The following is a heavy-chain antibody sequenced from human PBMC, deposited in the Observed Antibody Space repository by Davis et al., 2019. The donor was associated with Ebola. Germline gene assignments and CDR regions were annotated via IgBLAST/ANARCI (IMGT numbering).Heavy chain of an antibody. CDR3: TRMQQLKFDY. Sequence: SETLSLTCTVSGGSISSYYWSWIRQPPGKGLEWIGYIYYSGSTNYNPSLKSRVTISVDTSKNQFSLKLSSVTAADTAVYYCTRMQQLKFDYWGQGTLVTVSS. V-gene: IGHV4-59*01. J-gene: IGHJ4*02. CDR2: IYYSGST. D-gene: IGHD6-13*01. CDR1: GGSISSYY.